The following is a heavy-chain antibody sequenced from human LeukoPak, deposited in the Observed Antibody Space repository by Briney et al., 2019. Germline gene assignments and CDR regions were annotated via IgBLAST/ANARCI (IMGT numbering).Heavy chain of an antibody. V-gene: IGHV3-48*03. CDR3: ARIAVAGLEAPQYYYYMDV. D-gene: IGHD6-19*01. CDR1: ASTFSSYE. J-gene: IGHJ6*03. Sequence: GGSLRLSCAVSASTFSSYEMNWFRQAPGKGLEWVSYISGSGSTIYYADSVKGRFTISRDNAKNALYLQMNSLRAEDTAVYYCARIAVAGLEAPQYYYYMDVWGKGTTVTVSS. CDR2: ISGSGSTI.